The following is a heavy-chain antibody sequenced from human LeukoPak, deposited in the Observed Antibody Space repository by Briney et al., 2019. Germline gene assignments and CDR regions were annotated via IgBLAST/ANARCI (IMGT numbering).Heavy chain of an antibody. CDR3: ARGLGSSNYDEHRFQRGGGRTLVSAQSGRASAPTDL. J-gene: IGHJ2*01. CDR2: IMSTGSVT. Sequence: GGTLRLSCTVSGFTFSGHSMNWVRQAPGKGLEWVSYIMSTGSVTSYADSVQGRFTISRDNAKNTLYLQMNSLRDEDTAVYFCARGLGSSNYDEHRFQRGGGRTLVSAQSGRASAPTDLW. CDR1: GFTFSGHS. D-gene: IGHD3-16*01. V-gene: IGHV3-48*02.